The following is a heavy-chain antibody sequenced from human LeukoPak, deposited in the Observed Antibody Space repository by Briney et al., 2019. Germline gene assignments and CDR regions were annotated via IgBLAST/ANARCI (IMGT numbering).Heavy chain of an antibody. J-gene: IGHJ4*02. CDR1: GGSFSGYY. CDR2: INHSGRT. CDR3: ASLYYYDSRDYKFPCDY. D-gene: IGHD3-22*01. V-gene: IGHV4-34*01. Sequence: SETLSLTCAVYGGSFSGYYWSGIRQPPGKGLEGIGEINHSGRTNYYPSLMSRVTISVDTSKNQFSLRLSSVTAADTAVYYCASLYYYDSRDYKFPCDYWGQGTLVTVSS.